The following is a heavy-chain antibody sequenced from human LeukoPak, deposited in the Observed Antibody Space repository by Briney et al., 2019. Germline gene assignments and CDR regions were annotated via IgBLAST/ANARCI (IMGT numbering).Heavy chain of an antibody. V-gene: IGHV4-34*01. CDR2: IKHTGST. J-gene: IGHJ5*02. Sequence: SETLSLTCAVSSGSLNGYSWSWIRQPPGEGLEWIGEIKHTGSTRYSPSLKSRVRISLDLSKNQFSLRLTSVTAADTAIYFCAGKRPGWFDPWDQGLPVTVSS. CDR3: AGKRPGWFDP. CDR1: SGSLNGYS. D-gene: IGHD6-25*01.